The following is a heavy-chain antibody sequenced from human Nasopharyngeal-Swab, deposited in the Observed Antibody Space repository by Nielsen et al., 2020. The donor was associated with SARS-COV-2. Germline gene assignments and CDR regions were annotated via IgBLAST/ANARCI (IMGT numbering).Heavy chain of an antibody. CDR2: IKQDGSEK. CDR1: GFTFSSYW. V-gene: IGHV3-7*03. D-gene: IGHD6-13*01. CDR3: ARDYYSSSSSWYDYYYYGMDV. Sequence: GGSLRLSCAASGFTFSSYWMSWVRQAPGKGLEWVANIKQDGSEKYYVDSVKGRFTISRDNAKNSLYLQMNSLRAEDTAVYYCARDYYSSSSSWYDYYYYGMDVWGQETTVTVSS. J-gene: IGHJ6*02.